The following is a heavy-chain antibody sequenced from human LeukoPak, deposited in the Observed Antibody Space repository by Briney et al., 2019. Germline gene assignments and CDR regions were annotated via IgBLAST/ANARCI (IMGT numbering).Heavy chain of an antibody. J-gene: IGHJ3*02. CDR2: IKQDGSEK. V-gene: IGHV3-7*01. Sequence: PGGSLRLSCAASGFTFSSYWMSWVRQAPGKGLEWVANIKQDGSEKYYVDSVKGRFTISRDNAKNSLYLQMNSLRAEDTAVYYCARVGGGGITGTKRLDAFDIWGQGTMVTVSS. D-gene: IGHD1-20*01. CDR1: GFTFSSYW. CDR3: ARVGGGGITGTKRLDAFDI.